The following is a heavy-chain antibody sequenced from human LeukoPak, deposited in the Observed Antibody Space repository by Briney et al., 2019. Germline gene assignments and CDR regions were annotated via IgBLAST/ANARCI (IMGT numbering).Heavy chain of an antibody. V-gene: IGHV3-49*04. D-gene: IGHD1-1*01. Sequence: PGGSLRLSCAASGFTFSNYAMSWVRQAPGKGLEWVAFIRSKAYGETADYAASVKGRFTISRDDSKAIAYLQMNSLKTEDTAVYHCTRDRGAYNLYDYWGQGTLVTVSS. J-gene: IGHJ4*02. CDR2: IRSKAYGETA. CDR1: GFTFSNYA. CDR3: TRDRGAYNLYDY.